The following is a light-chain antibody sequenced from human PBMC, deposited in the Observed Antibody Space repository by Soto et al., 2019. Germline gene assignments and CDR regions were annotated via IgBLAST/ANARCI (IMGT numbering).Light chain of an antibody. CDR2: DVT. J-gene: IGLJ1*01. V-gene: IGLV2-14*01. Sequence: QSALTKPASVSGSPGQSITIFCTGTSSDVGGYNYVSWYQQHPGKVPKLMIYDVTNRASGVSDRFSGSKSGNTASLTISGLQADDEADYYCSSYTISITPYVFGTGTKVTVL. CDR1: SSDVGGYNY. CDR3: SSYTISITPYV.